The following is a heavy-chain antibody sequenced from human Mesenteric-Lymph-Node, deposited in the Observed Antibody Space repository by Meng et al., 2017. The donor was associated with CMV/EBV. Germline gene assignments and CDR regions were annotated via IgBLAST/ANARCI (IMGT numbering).Heavy chain of an antibody. J-gene: IGHJ4*02. CDR2: IYRGGTT. D-gene: IGHD2-15*01. Sequence: GSLRLSCTVSGYSINNDYYWGWIRQPPGKGLEWIGSIYRGGTTYYNPSLKSRVTISVDTSKNQFSLKLNSVTAADTAVYYCARDGFCSGGSCRYYFDYWGQGTLVTVSS. V-gene: IGHV4-38-2*02. CDR3: ARDGFCSGGSCRYYFDY. CDR1: GYSINNDYY.